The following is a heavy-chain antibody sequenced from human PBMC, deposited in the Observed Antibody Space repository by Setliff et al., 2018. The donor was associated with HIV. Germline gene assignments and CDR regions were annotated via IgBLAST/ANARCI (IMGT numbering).Heavy chain of an antibody. CDR3: AREIYGGNSRPFDY. Sequence: SETLSLTCTVSGDYISSGGYYWSWIRQPAGKGLEWIGHIYYNGNTNYNPSLKSRVTISVDTSKNQLSLKLSSVTAADTAVYYCAREIYGGNSRPFDYWGQGTLVTSPQ. V-gene: IGHV4-61*10. D-gene: IGHD4-17*01. J-gene: IGHJ4*02. CDR1: GDYISSGGYY. CDR2: IYYNGNT.